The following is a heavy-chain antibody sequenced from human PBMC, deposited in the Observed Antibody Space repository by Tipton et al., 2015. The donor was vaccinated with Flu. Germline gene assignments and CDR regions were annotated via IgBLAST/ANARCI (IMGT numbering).Heavy chain of an antibody. V-gene: IGHV3-74*01. CDR3: ARVPSCGGYLYYGMDV. Sequence: VQSGGSLRLSCAASGFTFSSYWMHWVRQAPGKGLVWVSRINTDGSSTTYADSVKGRFTISRDNAKNTLYLQMNSLRAEDTAVYYCARVPSCGGYLYYGMDVWGQGTTVTVSS. CDR1: GFTFSSYW. CDR2: INTDGSST. D-gene: IGHD2-21*01. J-gene: IGHJ6*02.